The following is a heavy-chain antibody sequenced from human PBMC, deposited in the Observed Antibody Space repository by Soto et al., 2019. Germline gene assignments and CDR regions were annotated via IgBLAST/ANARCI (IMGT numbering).Heavy chain of an antibody. CDR1: GFTFSSYG. CDR2: IWYDGSNK. CDR3: ARVGAITGTTKKFNTLFDY. V-gene: IGHV3-33*01. Sequence: GGSLRLSCAASGFTFSSYGMHWVRQAPGKGLEWVAVIWYDGSNKYYADSVKGRFTISRDNSKNTLYLQMNSLRAEDTAVYYCARVGAITGTTKKFNTLFDYWGQGTLVTVSS. J-gene: IGHJ4*02. D-gene: IGHD1-7*01.